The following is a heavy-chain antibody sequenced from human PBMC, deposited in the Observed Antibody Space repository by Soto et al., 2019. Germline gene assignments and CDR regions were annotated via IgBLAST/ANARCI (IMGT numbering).Heavy chain of an antibody. CDR2: INPSGGST. CDR3: ARESYYDSSGYSGDAFDT. D-gene: IGHD3-22*01. V-gene: IGHV1-46*01. CDR1: GYTFTSYY. J-gene: IGHJ3*02. Sequence: ASVKVSCKASGYTFTSYYMHWVRQAPGQGLEWMGIINPSGGSTSYAQKFQGRVTMTRDTSTSTVYMELSSLRSEDTAVYYCARESYYDSSGYSGDAFDTWGQGTMVTVSS.